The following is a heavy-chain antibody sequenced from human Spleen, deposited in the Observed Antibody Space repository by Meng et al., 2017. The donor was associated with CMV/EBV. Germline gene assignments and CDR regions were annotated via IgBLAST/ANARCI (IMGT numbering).Heavy chain of an antibody. D-gene: IGHD1-26*01. CDR3: AASWSWPYNWFDP. J-gene: IGHJ5*02. CDR2: IYYSGST. Sequence: QLQLQESGPALVKPSETLSPTCTVSGGSISSSSYYWGWIRQPPGKGLEWIGSIYYSGSTYYNPSLKSRVTISVDTSKNQFSLKLSSVTAADTAVYYCAASWSWPYNWFDPWGQGTLVTVSS. V-gene: IGHV4-39*07. CDR1: GGSISSSSYY.